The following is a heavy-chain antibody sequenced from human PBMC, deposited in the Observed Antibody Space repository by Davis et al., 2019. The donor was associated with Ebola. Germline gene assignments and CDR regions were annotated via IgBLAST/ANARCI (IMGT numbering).Heavy chain of an antibody. V-gene: IGHV3-23*01. CDR1: GFIFSSYA. Sequence: GESLKISCAASGFIFSSYAVSWVRQAPGKGLEWVSAISGSGGNTYYADSVKGRFTISRDKSKNTLFLQMNSLRAEDTAVYYCAKGDCSGGICYPDYWGQGTLVTVSS. J-gene: IGHJ4*02. D-gene: IGHD2-15*01. CDR2: ISGSGGNT. CDR3: AKGDCSGGICYPDY.